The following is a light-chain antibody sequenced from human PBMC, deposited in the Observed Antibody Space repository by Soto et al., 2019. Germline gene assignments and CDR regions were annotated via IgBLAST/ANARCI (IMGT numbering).Light chain of an antibody. V-gene: IGLV2-14*01. Sequence: QSALTQPASVSGSPGQSITISCTGTSSDVGGYNYVSWSQQHPGKAPKLIIYEVSNRPSGVSNRFSGSKSGNTASLTISGLQAEDEADYCSSYTTTDTDVFGTGTKVTVL. CDR1: SSDVGGYNY. J-gene: IGLJ1*01. CDR2: EVS. CDR3: SSYTTTDTDV.